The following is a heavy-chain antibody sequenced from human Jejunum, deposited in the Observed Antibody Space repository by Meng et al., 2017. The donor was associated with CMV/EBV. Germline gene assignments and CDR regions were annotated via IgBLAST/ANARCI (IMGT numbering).Heavy chain of an antibody. CDR2: ISSSGGRT. CDR1: GFSLSNYG. Sequence: GFSLSNYGMTWVRQAPGKGLEWVSGISSSGGRTEYADSVKGRFTMSRDSSKNTLYMQLDSLRAEDTAIYYCAAVAGGWYFGRFDPWGQGTLVTVSS. D-gene: IGHD6-19*01. J-gene: IGHJ5*02. V-gene: IGHV3-23*01. CDR3: AAVAGGWYFGRFDP.